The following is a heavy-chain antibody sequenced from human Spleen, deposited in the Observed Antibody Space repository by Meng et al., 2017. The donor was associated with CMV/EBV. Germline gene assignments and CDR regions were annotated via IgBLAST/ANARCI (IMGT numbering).Heavy chain of an antibody. D-gene: IGHD7-27*01. CDR2: ISSSSDYI. CDR1: GFTFSYYS. Sequence: SCAASGFTFSYYSMNWVRQAPGKGLEWVSSISSSSDYIYYSDSVKGRFTISRDNAKNSLYLQMSSLRAGDTAVYYCARPTGVDGMDVWGQGTTVTVSS. CDR3: ARPTGVDGMDV. J-gene: IGHJ6*02. V-gene: IGHV3-21*06.